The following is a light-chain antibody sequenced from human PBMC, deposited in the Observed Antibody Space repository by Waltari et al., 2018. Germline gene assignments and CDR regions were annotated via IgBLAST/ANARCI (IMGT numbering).Light chain of an antibody. V-gene: IGLV3-1*01. CDR2: QDN. CDR3: QAWDGATAV. Sequence: SSELTQPPSGSVSPATTANLPSSGANLGEKDVSWYQQRPGQSPITVIYQDNQRPSGIPERFSGSNSGNTATLTISGTQALDEADYYCQAWDGATAVFGTGTQVTVL. J-gene: IGLJ1*01. CDR1: NLGEKD.